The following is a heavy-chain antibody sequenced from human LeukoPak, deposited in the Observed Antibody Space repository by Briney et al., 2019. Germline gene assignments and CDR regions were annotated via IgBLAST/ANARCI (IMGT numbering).Heavy chain of an antibody. CDR1: GASIRRYY. J-gene: IGHJ4*02. CDR3: ARSYYDSSGLPFDY. D-gene: IGHD3-22*01. V-gene: IGHV4-59*01. Sequence: PSETLSLTCTVSGASIRRYYWSWIRQPPGKGLEWIGYIYYSGSTNYNPSLKSRVTISVDTSKNQFSLKLSSVTAADTAVYYCARSYYDSSGLPFDYWGQGTLVTVSS. CDR2: IYYSGST.